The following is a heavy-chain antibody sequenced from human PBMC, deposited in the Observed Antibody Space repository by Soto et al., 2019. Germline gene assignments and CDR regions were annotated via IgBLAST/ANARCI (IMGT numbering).Heavy chain of an antibody. Sequence: QVQLQQWGAGLLKPSETLSLTCAVYGGSFSGYYWSWIRQPPGKGLGWIGEINHSGSTNYNPSLKSRVTISVDTSKNQFSLKLSSVTAADTAVYYCARVDVTDYYDSSGIDYWGQGTLVTVSS. J-gene: IGHJ4*02. CDR1: GGSFSGYY. CDR2: INHSGST. D-gene: IGHD3-22*01. CDR3: ARVDVTDYYDSSGIDY. V-gene: IGHV4-34*01.